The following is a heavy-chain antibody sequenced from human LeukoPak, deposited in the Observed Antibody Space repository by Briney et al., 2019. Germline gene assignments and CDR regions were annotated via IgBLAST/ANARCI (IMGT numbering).Heavy chain of an antibody. J-gene: IGHJ6*02. CDR2: IKKDGSEK. Sequence: GGSLRLSCAASGFTFSSYAMSWVRQAPGKGLEWVANIKKDGSEKYYVDSVKGRFTISSDNAENSLYLQMNSLRAEDTAVYYCAREEGGWSRMDVWGQGTTVTVSS. CDR3: AREEGGWSRMDV. D-gene: IGHD3-16*01. CDR1: GFTFSSYA. V-gene: IGHV3-7*01.